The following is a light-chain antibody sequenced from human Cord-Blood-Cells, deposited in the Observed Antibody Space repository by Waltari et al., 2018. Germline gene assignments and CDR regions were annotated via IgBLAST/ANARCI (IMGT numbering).Light chain of an antibody. Sequence: VLTMSSGTISLSPGEGAHISCRASQCVTCSYLAWYQQKPGQAPRLLIYGASRRATGITDRFSGSGSGTDFTLTISRLEPEDFAVYYCQQYGSSPRTFGQGTKVEIK. CDR3: QQYGSSPRT. CDR1: QCVTCSY. CDR2: GAS. J-gene: IGKJ1*01. V-gene: IGKV3-20*01.